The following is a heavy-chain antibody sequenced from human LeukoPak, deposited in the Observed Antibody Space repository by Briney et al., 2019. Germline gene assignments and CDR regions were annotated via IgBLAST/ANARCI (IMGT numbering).Heavy chain of an antibody. CDR3: ARSYSWWYFDL. CDR2: IYYSGST. Sequence: SETLSLTCTVSGSSISSYYWSWIRQPPGKGLEWIGYIYYSGSTNYNPSLKSRVTISVDTSKNQFSLKLSSVTAADTAVYYCARSYSWWYFDLWGRGTLVTVSS. CDR1: GSSISSYY. D-gene: IGHD2-15*01. J-gene: IGHJ2*01. V-gene: IGHV4-59*01.